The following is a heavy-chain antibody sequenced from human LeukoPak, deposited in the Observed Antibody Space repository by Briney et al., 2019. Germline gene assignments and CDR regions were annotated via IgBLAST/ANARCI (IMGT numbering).Heavy chain of an antibody. D-gene: IGHD3-22*01. CDR3: ARSYYYDSNPPMAFDI. CDR1: GYTFTGYY. Sequence: ASVKVSCKASGYTFTGYYMHWVRQAPGQGLEWMGWINPNSGGTNYAQKFQGRVTMTRDTSISTAYMELSRLRSDDTAVYYCARSYYYDSNPPMAFDIWAKGQWSPSLQ. J-gene: IGHJ3*02. V-gene: IGHV1-2*02. CDR2: INPNSGGT.